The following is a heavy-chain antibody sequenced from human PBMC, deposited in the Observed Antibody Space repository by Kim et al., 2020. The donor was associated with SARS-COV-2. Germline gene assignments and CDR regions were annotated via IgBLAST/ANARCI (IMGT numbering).Heavy chain of an antibody. V-gene: IGHV1-69*13. CDR2: IIPIFGTA. CDR1: GVTFSSYA. D-gene: IGHD3-22*01. Sequence: SVKVSCKASGVTFSSYAFTWVRQAPGQGLEWMGGIIPIFGTANYAQKFQGRVTITADESTSTAYMDLSSLRSEDTAVYYCARVGDYDSTGYYTDYWGQGTLVTVSS. CDR3: ARVGDYDSTGYYTDY. J-gene: IGHJ4*02.